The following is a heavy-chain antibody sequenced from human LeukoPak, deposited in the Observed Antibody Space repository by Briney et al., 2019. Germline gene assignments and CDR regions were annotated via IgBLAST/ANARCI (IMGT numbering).Heavy chain of an antibody. CDR2: IKQDGSEK. CDR1: GFTFSSYW. Sequence: GGSLRLSCAPSGFTFSSYWMSWVRQATGKGLEWVANIKQDGSEKYYVDSVKGRFTISRDNGKNSLYLQMNSLRAEDTAVYYCARKAYGLDVWGKGTTVTVSS. V-gene: IGHV3-7*03. CDR3: ARKAYGLDV. J-gene: IGHJ6*04.